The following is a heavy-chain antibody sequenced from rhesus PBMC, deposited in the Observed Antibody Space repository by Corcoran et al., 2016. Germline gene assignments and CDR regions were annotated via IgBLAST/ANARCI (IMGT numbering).Heavy chain of an antibody. CDR1: GGSIRSNY. CDR3: ASGSFARFDV. D-gene: IGHD5-12*01. V-gene: IGHV4S11*01. CDR2: IYGSGSST. J-gene: IGHJ5-1*01. Sequence: QVQLQESGPGLVKPLETLPLTCAVSGGSIRSNYCSWIRQAPGKGLGWIGYIYGSGSSTNYNPSLKSRFALSVDTSKNQVSLRLRSVTAADTAVYYCASGSFARFDVWGAGVLVTVSS.